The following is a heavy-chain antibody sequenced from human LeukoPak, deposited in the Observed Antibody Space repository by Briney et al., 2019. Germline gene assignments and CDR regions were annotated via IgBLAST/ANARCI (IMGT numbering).Heavy chain of an antibody. Sequence: GGSLRLSCAASGFTFSSYSMNWVRQAPGKGLEWVSSISSSSSYIYYADSVKGRFTISRDNAKNSLYLQMNSLRVEDTAIYYCARCVTGWPNWFAPWGQGTLVTVSS. J-gene: IGHJ5*02. CDR3: ARCVTGWPNWFAP. V-gene: IGHV3-21*04. CDR1: GFTFSSYS. D-gene: IGHD6-19*01. CDR2: ISSSSSYI.